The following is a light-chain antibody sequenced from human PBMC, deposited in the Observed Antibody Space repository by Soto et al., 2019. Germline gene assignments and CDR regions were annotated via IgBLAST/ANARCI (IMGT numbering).Light chain of an antibody. J-gene: IGKJ1*01. Sequence: EIVLTQSPGTLSLSPGERATLSCRASQIVSSNNLAWYQQKPGQAPRLLIYGASSRATGIPDRFSGSGSGTDFTLTISRLEPEDFAVYYCQQYGSSPWTFGQGTKVEIK. CDR3: QQYGSSPWT. CDR1: QIVSSNN. CDR2: GAS. V-gene: IGKV3-20*01.